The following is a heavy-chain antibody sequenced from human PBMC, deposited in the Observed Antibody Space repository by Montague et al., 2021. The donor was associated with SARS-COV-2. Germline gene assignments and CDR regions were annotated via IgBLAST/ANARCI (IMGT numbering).Heavy chain of an antibody. CDR1: GFTFSSYA. Sequence: SLRLSCAASGFTFSSYAMHWVRQAPGKGLEWVAVISYDGSNKYYADSVKGRFTISRDNSKNTLYLQMNSLRAEDTAVYYCASPRYSYGSAYYYYYGMDVWGQGTTVTVSS. CDR3: ASPRYSYGSAYYYYYGMDV. V-gene: IGHV3-30*04. CDR2: ISYDGSNK. J-gene: IGHJ6*02. D-gene: IGHD5-18*01.